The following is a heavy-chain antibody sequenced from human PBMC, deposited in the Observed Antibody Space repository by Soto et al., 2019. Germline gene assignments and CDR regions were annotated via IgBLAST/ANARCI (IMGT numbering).Heavy chain of an antibody. CDR1: GGSISSYY. V-gene: IGHV4-59*01. Sequence: SETLSLTCTVSGGSISSYYWSWIRQPPGKGLEWIGYIYYSGSTNYNPSLKSRVTISVDTSKNQFSLKLSSVTAADTAVYYCARGPSTTVTEFDYWGQGTLVTVSS. D-gene: IGHD4-17*01. J-gene: IGHJ4*02. CDR2: IYYSGST. CDR3: ARGPSTTVTEFDY.